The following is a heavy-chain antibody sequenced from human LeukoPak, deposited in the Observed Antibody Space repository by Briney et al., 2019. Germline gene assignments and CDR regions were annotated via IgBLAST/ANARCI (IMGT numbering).Heavy chain of an antibody. CDR1: GFSLSTSGMC. D-gene: IGHD4-11*01. Sequence: SGPTLVNPTQTLTLTCTFSGFSLSTSGMCVSWIRQPPGKALEWLALIDWDDDKYYSTSLKTRLTISKDTSKNQVVLTMTNIDPLDTATYYCARAFHDYPGYWFDPWGQGTLVTVSS. J-gene: IGHJ5*02. CDR3: ARAFHDYPGYWFDP. V-gene: IGHV2-70*01. CDR2: IDWDDDK.